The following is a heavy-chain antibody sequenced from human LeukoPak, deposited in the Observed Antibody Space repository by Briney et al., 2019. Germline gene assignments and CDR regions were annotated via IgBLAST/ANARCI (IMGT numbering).Heavy chain of an antibody. CDR1: AFTFSSYA. CDR3: AKDIDDSGSYYGGFDY. D-gene: IGHD1-26*01. V-gene: IGHV3-30-3*01. J-gene: IGHJ4*02. CDR2: LSYDANE. Sequence: GGSLRLSCAASAFTFSSYAMHWVRQAPGKGLDLEWVTVLSYDANEYYADSVKGRFTISRDNAKNSPYLQMNSLRAEDMALYYCAKDIDDSGSYYGGFDYWGQGTLVTVSS.